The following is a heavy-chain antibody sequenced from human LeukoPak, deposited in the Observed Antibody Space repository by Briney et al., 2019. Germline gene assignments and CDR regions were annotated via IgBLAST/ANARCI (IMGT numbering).Heavy chain of an antibody. CDR3: VRQGTNSGYYLLDY. Sequence: SETLSLTCAVYGAALSVYYWSWIRQSPGKGLEWIEEVAHKGPTVYSPTLNRKYNPSFKSRVTMSVDPSKNQFSLKLTSVTVADTATYYCVRQGTNSGYYLLDYWGQGHLVIVSS. J-gene: IGHJ4*02. CDR1: GAALSVYY. D-gene: IGHD3-22*01. CDR2: VAHKGPTVYSPTLNR. V-gene: IGHV4-34*01.